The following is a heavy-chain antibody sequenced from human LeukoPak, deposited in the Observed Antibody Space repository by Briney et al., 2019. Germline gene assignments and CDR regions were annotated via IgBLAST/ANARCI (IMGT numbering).Heavy chain of an antibody. CDR2: IRSKANSYAT. J-gene: IGHJ6*03. Sequence: GGSPRLSCAASGFTFSGSAMHWVRQASGKGLEWVGRIRSKANSYATAYAASVKGRFTISRDDSKNTAYLQMNSLKTEDTAVYYCTRHSGDDYGDYTYYYYYMDVWGKGTTVTVSS. CDR3: TRHSGDDYGDYTYYYYYMDV. CDR1: GFTFSGSA. D-gene: IGHD4-17*01. V-gene: IGHV3-73*01.